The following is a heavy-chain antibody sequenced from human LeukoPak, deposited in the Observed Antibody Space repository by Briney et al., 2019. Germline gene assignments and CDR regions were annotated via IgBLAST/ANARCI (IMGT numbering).Heavy chain of an antibody. J-gene: IGHJ5*02. D-gene: IGHD2-15*01. Sequence: PSETLSLTCAVYGGSFSGYYWSWIRQPPGKGLEWIGEINHSGSTNYNPSLKSRVTISVDTSKNQSSLKLSSVTAADTAVYYCARGPPTLGYCSGGSCYSGTRSNWFDPWGQGTLVTVSS. CDR1: GGSFSGYY. CDR3: ARGPPTLGYCSGGSCYSGTRSNWFDP. CDR2: INHSGST. V-gene: IGHV4-34*01.